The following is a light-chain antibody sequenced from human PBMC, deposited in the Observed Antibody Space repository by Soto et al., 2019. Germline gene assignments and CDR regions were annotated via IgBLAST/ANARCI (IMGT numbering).Light chain of an antibody. Sequence: QSVLTQPASVSGSPGQSITISCTGTSSDVGGYNYVSWYQQHPGKAPKLMIYEVSKRPSEVSNRFSGSKSGNTASLTISGLQPEDEADYYCNSYTNRYTFVLGTGTKSPS. CDR3: NSYTNRYTFV. CDR1: SSDVGGYNY. CDR2: EVS. V-gene: IGLV2-14*01. J-gene: IGLJ1*01.